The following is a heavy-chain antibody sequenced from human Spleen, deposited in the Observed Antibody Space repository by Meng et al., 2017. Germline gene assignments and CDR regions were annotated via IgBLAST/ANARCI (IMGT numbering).Heavy chain of an antibody. Sequence: GQLQGGGAGLLKPSETLSLTCAVYGGTISGYYWSWIRQPPGKGLEWIGEINDSGSTNYNPSLKSRVTISKDTSKNQFSLKLSSVTAADTAVYYCARTIGVEYSSSWYYFDYWGQGTLVTVSS. CDR1: GGTISGYY. CDR2: INDSGST. D-gene: IGHD6-13*01. V-gene: IGHV4-34*01. CDR3: ARTIGVEYSSSWYYFDY. J-gene: IGHJ4*02.